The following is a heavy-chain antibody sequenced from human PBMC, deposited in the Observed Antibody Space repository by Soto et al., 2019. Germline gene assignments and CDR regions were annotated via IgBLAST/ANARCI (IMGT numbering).Heavy chain of an antibody. J-gene: IGHJ6*02. CDR2: INPNSGGT. D-gene: IGHD6-19*01. CDR3: ARGVIAVAGYYYYGMDV. Sequence: ASVKVSCEASGYTFTGYKMHWVRQAPGQGLEWMGWINPNSGGTNYAQKLQGRVTMTRDTSISTAYMELSRLRSDDTAVYYCARGVIAVAGYYYYGMDVWGQGTTVTVSS. CDR1: GYTFTGYK. V-gene: IGHV1-2*02.